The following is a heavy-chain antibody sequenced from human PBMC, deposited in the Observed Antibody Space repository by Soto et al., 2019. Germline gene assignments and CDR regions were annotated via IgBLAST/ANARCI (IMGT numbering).Heavy chain of an antibody. D-gene: IGHD3-22*01. CDR3: ARLGDYDSSGYYVGY. V-gene: IGHV4-59*08. J-gene: IGHJ4*02. CDR2: IYYSGST. CDR1: GGSISSYY. Sequence: SETLSLTCTVSGGSISSYYWSWIRQPPGKGLEWIGYIYYSGSTNYNPSLKSRVTISVDTSKNQFSLKLSSVTAADTAVYYCARLGDYDSSGYYVGYWGQGTLVTVSS.